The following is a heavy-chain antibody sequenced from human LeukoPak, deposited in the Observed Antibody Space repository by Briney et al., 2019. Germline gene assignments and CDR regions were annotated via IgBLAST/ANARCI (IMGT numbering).Heavy chain of an antibody. CDR1: GYSLTGVS. V-gene: IGHV1-24*01. CDR3: AMGDPYQLLEY. D-gene: IGHD2-2*01. J-gene: IGHJ4*02. Sequence: ASVKVSCKVSGYSLTGVSKYWVRRAPGKGLEWMGGFDLDGAGETFFAQKFEGRVTMTEDTSTGTIYMELSSLRSDDTAVYYCAMGDPYQLLEYWGQGTLVTVSS. CDR2: FDLDGAGET.